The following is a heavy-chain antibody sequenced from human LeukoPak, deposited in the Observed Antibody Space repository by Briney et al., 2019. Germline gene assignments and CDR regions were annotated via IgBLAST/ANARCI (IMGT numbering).Heavy chain of an antibody. CDR2: ISGSGDTT. CDR1: GFTFSNYA. J-gene: IGHJ4*02. V-gene: IGHV3-23*01. Sequence: GGSLRLSCAASGFTFSNYAMTCVRQAPGKGLEWFSVISGSGDTTYYADSVKGRFTISRDYSKDTLYLQMNSLRAEDTAVYYCAKGLVVGSSWSAYDYWGQGTLVTVSS. D-gene: IGHD6-13*01. CDR3: AKGLVVGSSWSAYDY.